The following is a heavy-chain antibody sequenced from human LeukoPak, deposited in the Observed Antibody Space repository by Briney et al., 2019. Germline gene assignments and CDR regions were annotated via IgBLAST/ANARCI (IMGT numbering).Heavy chain of an antibody. J-gene: IGHJ5*02. CDR2: IYYSGST. CDR3: ARVEYYYGSGSYYNYWFDP. CDR1: GGSISSYY. D-gene: IGHD3-10*01. V-gene: IGHV4-59*01. Sequence: SETLSLTCTVSGGSISSYYWSWIRQPPGKGLEWIGYIYYSGSTNYNPSLKSRVTMSVDTSKNQFSLKLSSVTAADTAVYYCARVEYYYGSGSYYNYWFDPWGQGTLVTVSS.